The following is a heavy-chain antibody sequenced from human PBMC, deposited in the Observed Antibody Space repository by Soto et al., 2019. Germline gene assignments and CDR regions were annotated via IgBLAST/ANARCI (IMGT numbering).Heavy chain of an antibody. CDR3: GRAVPLYCSGGSCCSGRDY. D-gene: IGHD2-15*01. J-gene: IGHJ4*02. V-gene: IGHV4-34*01. Sequence: QVQLQQWGAGLLKPSETLSLTCAVYGGSFSGYYWSWIRQPPGKGLEWIGEINHSGSTNYNPSLKSPVTISVDTSKNQLSLKLNSVSAADTAVYYWGRAVPLYCSGGSCCSGRDYWGQGTLVTVSS. CDR2: INHSGST. CDR1: GGSFSGYY.